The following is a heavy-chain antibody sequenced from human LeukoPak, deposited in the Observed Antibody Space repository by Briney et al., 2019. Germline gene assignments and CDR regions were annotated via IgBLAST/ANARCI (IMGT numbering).Heavy chain of an antibody. J-gene: IGHJ5*02. CDR2: IIPIFGTA. CDR3: ARSDIVVVPAAMPAYWFDP. Sequence: ASVKVSCKASGGTFSSYAISWVRQAPGQGLEWMGGIIPIFGTANYAQKFQGRVTITADESTSTAYMELSSLRSEDTAVYYCARSDIVVVPAAMPAYWFDPWGQGTLVTVSS. CDR1: GGTFSSYA. D-gene: IGHD2-2*01. V-gene: IGHV1-69*01.